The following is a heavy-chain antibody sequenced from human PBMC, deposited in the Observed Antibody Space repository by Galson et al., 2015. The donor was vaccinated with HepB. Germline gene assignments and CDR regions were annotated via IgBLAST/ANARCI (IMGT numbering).Heavy chain of an antibody. V-gene: IGHV3-23*01. D-gene: IGHD3-22*01. CDR1: GFTFSSYT. CDR3: AKDLSSYNYDTSGYYPDC. J-gene: IGHJ4*02. Sequence: LRLSCAASGFTFSSYTMSWVRQAPGKGLEWVSAISGSGGSTYYADSVRGRFTISRDISKNTLYLQMNSLRAEDTAVCYCAKDLSSYNYDTSGYYPDCWGQGTLVTVSS. CDR2: ISGSGGST.